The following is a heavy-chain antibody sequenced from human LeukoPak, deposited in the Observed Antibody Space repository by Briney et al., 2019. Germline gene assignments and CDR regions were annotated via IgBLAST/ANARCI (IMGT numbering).Heavy chain of an antibody. Sequence: SETLSLTCAVYGGSFSGYYWSWIRQPPGKGLEWIGEINHSGSTNYNPSLKSRVTISVDTSKNQFSLKLSSVTAADTAVYYCARGGGPRITIFGVALPLDYWGQGTLVTVSS. CDR2: INHSGST. J-gene: IGHJ4*02. D-gene: IGHD3-3*01. CDR3: ARGGGPRITIFGVALPLDY. V-gene: IGHV4-34*01. CDR1: GGSFSGYY.